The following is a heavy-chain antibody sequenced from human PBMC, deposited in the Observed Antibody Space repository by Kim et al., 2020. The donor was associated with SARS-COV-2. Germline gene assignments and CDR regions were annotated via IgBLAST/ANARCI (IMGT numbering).Heavy chain of an antibody. CDR3: ARDLGSGYDYNWFDP. CDR2: INSDGSST. CDR1: GFTFSSYW. V-gene: IGHV3-74*01. D-gene: IGHD5-12*01. J-gene: IGHJ5*02. Sequence: GGSLRLSCAASGFTFSSYWMHWVRQAPGKGLVWVSRINSDGSSTSYADSVKGRFTISRDNAKNTLYLQMNSLRAEDTAVYYCARDLGSGYDYNWFDPWGQGTLVTVSS.